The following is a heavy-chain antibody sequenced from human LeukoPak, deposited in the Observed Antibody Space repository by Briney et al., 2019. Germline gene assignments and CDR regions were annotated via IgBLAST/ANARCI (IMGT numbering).Heavy chain of an antibody. CDR3: AREGYSSSWGHFDY. Sequence: GGSLRPSCAASGFTFSNFLMTWVRQAPGKGPEWVSAISGSGGDTYYADSVKGRFTISRDNSKNTLYLQMNSLRAEDTAVYYCAREGYSSSWGHFDYWGQGTPVTVSS. V-gene: IGHV3-23*01. D-gene: IGHD6-13*01. J-gene: IGHJ4*02. CDR1: GFTFSNFL. CDR2: ISGSGGDT.